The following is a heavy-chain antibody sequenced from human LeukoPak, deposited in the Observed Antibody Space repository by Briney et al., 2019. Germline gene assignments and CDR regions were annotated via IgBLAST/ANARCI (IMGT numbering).Heavy chain of an antibody. J-gene: IGHJ4*02. CDR1: GGSISSGGYY. CDR3: ARALYYYGSSGYYYPYYFDY. D-gene: IGHD3-22*01. V-gene: IGHV4-31*03. Sequence: SETLSLTCTVSGGSISSGGYYWSWIRQHPGKGLEWIGYIYYSGSTYYNPSLKSRVTISVDTSKNQFSLKLSSVTAADTAVYYCARALYYYGSSGYYYPYYFDYWGQGTLVTVSS. CDR2: IYYSGST.